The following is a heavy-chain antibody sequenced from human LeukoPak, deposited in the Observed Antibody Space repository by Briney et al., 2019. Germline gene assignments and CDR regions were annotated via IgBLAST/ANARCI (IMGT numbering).Heavy chain of an antibody. Sequence: SETLSLTCTVSGGSISSYYWSWIRQPPGKGLEWIGYIYYSGSTNYNPSLKSRVTISVDTSKNQFSLKLSSVTAADTAVYYCARYSSGGMKTPDYYYYYYYMNVWGKGTTVTVSS. CDR1: GGSISSYY. CDR2: IYYSGST. V-gene: IGHV4-59*01. J-gene: IGHJ6*03. CDR3: ARYSSGGMKTPDYYYYYYYMNV. D-gene: IGHD3-16*01.